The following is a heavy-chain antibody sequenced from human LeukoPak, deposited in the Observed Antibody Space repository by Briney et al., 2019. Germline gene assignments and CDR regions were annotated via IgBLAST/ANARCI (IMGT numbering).Heavy chain of an antibody. CDR2: INHSGST. Sequence: PSETLSLTCAVYGGSFSGYYWSWIRQPPGKGLEWIGEINHSGSTNYNPSLKSRVTISVDTSKNQFSLKLSSVTAADTAVYYCARMDYSNYWGQGTLVTVSS. D-gene: IGHD4-4*01. J-gene: IGHJ4*02. CDR3: ARMDYSNY. V-gene: IGHV4-34*01. CDR1: GGSFSGYY.